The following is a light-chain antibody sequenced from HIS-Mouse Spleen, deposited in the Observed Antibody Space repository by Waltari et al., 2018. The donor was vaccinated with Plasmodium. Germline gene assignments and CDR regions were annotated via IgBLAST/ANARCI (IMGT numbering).Light chain of an antibody. J-gene: IGLJ3*02. CDR3: AAWDDSLSGWV. V-gene: IGLV1-47*01. Sequence: QSVLTQPPSASGTPGQRVTISCSGSSSNIGSNYVYWYQQLPGTAPKLLIYKNNQQPSGVPDRFSGSKSGSSASLAIGGLRSEDEADYYCAAWDDSLSGWVFGGGTKLTVL. CDR1: SSNIGSNY. CDR2: KNN.